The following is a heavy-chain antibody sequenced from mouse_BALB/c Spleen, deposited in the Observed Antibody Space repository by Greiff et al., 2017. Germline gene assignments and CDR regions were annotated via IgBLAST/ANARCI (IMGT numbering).Heavy chain of an antibody. CDR3: ARHYGFAY. J-gene: IGHJ3*01. Sequence: EVKLMESGGGLVQPGGSLKLSCAASGFTFSSYTMSWVRQTPEKRLEWVAYISNGGGSTYYPDTVKGRFTISRDNAKNTLYLRMSSLKSEDTAMYYCARHYGFAYWGQGTLVTVS. V-gene: IGHV5-12-2*01. CDR1: GFTFSSYT. CDR2: ISNGGGST. D-gene: IGHD1-1*02.